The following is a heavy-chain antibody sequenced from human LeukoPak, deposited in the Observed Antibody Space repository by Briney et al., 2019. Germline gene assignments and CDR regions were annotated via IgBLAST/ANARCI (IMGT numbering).Heavy chain of an antibody. CDR1: GFTFSSYS. J-gene: IGHJ3*02. Sequence: PGGSLRLSCAASGFTFSSYSINWVRQAPGKGLEWVSYISSSSSTIYYADSVKGRFTISRDNAKNSLYLQMNSLRDEDTAVYYCARAYSGSYPGQNDAFDIWGQGTMVTVSS. V-gene: IGHV3-48*02. CDR3: ARAYSGSYPGQNDAFDI. D-gene: IGHD1-26*01. CDR2: ISSSSSTI.